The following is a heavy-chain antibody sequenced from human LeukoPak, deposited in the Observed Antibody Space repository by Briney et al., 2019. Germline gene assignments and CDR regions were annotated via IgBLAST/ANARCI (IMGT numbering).Heavy chain of an antibody. V-gene: IGHV1-46*01. CDR3: ARDHSVGDIAWWFDP. Sequence: GASVKVSCKTSGYTFTNNWMHWVRQAPGQGLEWVGVINPTGTSTLYAQNFQGRVTLTRDMSTITDYMELRSLTSEDTAVYYCARDHSVGDIAWWFDPWGQGTLVSVSS. CDR2: INPTGTST. D-gene: IGHD2-15*01. CDR1: GYTFTNNW. J-gene: IGHJ5*02.